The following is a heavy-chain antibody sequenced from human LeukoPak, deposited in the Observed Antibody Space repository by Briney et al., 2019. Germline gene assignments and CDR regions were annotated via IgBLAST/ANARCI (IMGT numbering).Heavy chain of an antibody. CDR3: AKTSYHDFWSAPGSHHYLDV. D-gene: IGHD3-3*01. Sequence: GGSLRLSCAASGFTFSGYAMTWVRQGPGKGLEWVAGISGSGESTYYADSVKGRFTISRDNSKNTLYLQMNSLRAEDTAVYYCAKTSYHDFWSAPGSHHYLDVWGTGTTVTVSS. J-gene: IGHJ6*03. CDR2: ISGSGEST. CDR1: GFTFSGYA. V-gene: IGHV3-23*01.